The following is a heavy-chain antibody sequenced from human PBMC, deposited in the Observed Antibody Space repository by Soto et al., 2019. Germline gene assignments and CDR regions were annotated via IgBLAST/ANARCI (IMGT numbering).Heavy chain of an antibody. V-gene: IGHV3-30-3*01. CDR3: ARPAPTVLFYAVTDV. Sequence: LRLSCAASAFTFSDYAMHWVRQAPGKGLEGGAIISFDGSNEHYADSVQGRFTISRDNSENTQYLQMNSLRADDTAVYYCARPAPTVLFYAVTDVWGKGTMATGPS. CDR1: AFTFSDYA. J-gene: IGHJ3*01. D-gene: IGHD2-2*01. CDR2: ISFDGSNE.